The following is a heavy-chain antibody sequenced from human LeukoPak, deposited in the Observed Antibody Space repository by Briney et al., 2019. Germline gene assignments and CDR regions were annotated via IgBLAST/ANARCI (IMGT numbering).Heavy chain of an antibody. CDR2: IYYNGNT. CDR1: DGSINSYY. J-gene: IGHJ6*02. CDR3: ARGRSNYYGMDV. Sequence: SETLSLTCSVSDGSINSYYWSWIRRPPGKGLEWIGYIYYNGNTNYSPSLKSRVTMSVDTSKNLFSLKVSSVTAADTAVYYCARGRSNYYGMDVWGQGTTVTVSS. D-gene: IGHD1-26*01. V-gene: IGHV4-59*01.